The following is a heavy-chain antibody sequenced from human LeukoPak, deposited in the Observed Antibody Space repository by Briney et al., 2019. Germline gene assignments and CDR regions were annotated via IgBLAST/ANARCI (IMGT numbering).Heavy chain of an antibody. CDR3: ARESGYSSSYVELYYYYYMDV. V-gene: IGHV1-18*01. CDR2: ISAYNGNT. CDR1: GYTFTSYG. D-gene: IGHD6-13*01. Sequence: ASVKVSCKASGYTFTSYGISWVRQAPEQGLEWMGWISAYNGNTNYAQKLQGRVTMTTDTSTGTAYMELRSLRSDDTAVYYCARESGYSSSYVELYYYYYMDVWGKGTTVTVSS. J-gene: IGHJ6*03.